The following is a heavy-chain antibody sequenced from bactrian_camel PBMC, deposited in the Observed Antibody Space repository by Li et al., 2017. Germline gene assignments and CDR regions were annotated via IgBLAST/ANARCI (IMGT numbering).Heavy chain of an antibody. CDR2: LLPGRDTV. D-gene: IGHD3*01. V-gene: IGHV3S1*01. Sequence: QVQLVESGGGSVQAGGSLRLSCAASGYTYSAYCMRWFRQAAGKEREGVAALLPGRDTVYYTDSVKGRFTARRDNIQATLDLQMNNLKPEDTGVYFCAIDQASCGGGFSYSARGPRSPSP. CDR1: GYTYSAYC. J-gene: IGHJ4*01.